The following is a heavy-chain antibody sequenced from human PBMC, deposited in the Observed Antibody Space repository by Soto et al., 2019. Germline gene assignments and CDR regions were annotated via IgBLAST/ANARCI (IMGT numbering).Heavy chain of an antibody. Sequence: QLQLVQSGAEVKKPGSSVKVSCKASGGTFSSYTISWVRQAPGQGLEWMGRIIPILGIANYAQKFQGRVTITADKSTSTAYMELSSLRSEDTAVYYCARDDYGRNSAHYWGQGTLVTVSS. D-gene: IGHD4-17*01. CDR3: ARDDYGRNSAHY. J-gene: IGHJ4*02. V-gene: IGHV1-69*08. CDR2: IIPILGIA. CDR1: GGTFSSYT.